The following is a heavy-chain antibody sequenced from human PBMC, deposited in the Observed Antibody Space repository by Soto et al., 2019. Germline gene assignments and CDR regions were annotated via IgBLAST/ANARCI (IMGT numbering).Heavy chain of an antibody. J-gene: IGHJ6*02. CDR2: IGGGGSST. CDR3: VRAYGWDPVSRGGYYYGMDV. D-gene: IGHD2-8*02. CDR1: GFTFSTYV. V-gene: IGHV3-23*01. Sequence: GGSLRLSCAASGFTFSTYVMSWVRQAQGKGPEWVSTIGGGGSSTYYADSVKGRLTISRDNSRNTLYLQMSSLRAEDTAVYYCVRAYGWDPVSRGGYYYGMDVWGQGTTVTVSS.